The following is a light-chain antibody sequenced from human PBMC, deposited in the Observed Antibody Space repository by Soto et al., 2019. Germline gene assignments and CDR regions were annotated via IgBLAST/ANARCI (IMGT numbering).Light chain of an antibody. J-gene: IGKJ1*01. Sequence: EIVMAQSPVTMAESPGKTVTLSCXASQSVSSNLAWYQQKPGQAPSLLIYGAFTRATGIPARFSGTGSGTEFTLTISSLQSEDFALYYCQQYNDWPLTFGQGTKVDTK. V-gene: IGKV3-15*01. CDR1: QSVSSN. CDR3: QQYNDWPLT. CDR2: GAF.